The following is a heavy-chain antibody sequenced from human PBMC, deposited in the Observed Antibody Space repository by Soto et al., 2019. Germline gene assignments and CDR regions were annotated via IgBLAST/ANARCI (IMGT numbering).Heavy chain of an antibody. Sequence: ASVKVSCKASGYTFTGYYMHWVRQAPGQGLEWMGWINPNSGGTNYAQKFQGWVTMTRDTSISTAYMELSRLRSDDTAVYYCARDAFPLEFGMATSSYFDYWGQGTLVTVYS. D-gene: IGHD3-10*01. CDR1: GYTFTGYY. V-gene: IGHV1-2*04. CDR3: ARDAFPLEFGMATSSYFDY. CDR2: INPNSGGT. J-gene: IGHJ4*02.